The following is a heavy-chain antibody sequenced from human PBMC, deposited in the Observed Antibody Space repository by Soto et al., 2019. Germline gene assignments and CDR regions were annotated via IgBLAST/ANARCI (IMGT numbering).Heavy chain of an antibody. D-gene: IGHD3-10*01. CDR2: ISVDGTTT. V-gene: IGHV3-11*01. CDR1: GFRFSDQS. CDR3: ASDPYYYASGF. Sequence: LRLACSASGFRFSDQSMTLIRQAPGKGLEWVSKISVDGTTTYYADSVKGRFTVSRDNAENSVYLQMNSLRAEDTAVYYCASDPYYYASGFWGQGTLVTVSS. J-gene: IGHJ4*02.